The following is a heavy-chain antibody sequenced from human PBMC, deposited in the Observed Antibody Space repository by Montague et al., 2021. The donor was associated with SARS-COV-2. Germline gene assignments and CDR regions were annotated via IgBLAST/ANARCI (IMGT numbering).Heavy chain of an antibody. CDR1: GGSISSSSYY. Sequence: SETLSLTCTVSGGSISSSSYYWSWIRQPPGKGLEWIGNIYYSGSTYYNPSLKSRVTISVDTSKNQFSLKLSSVTAADTAVYYCARVGRQQLVRLSGMDVWGQGTTVTVSS. V-gene: IGHV4-39*07. CDR2: IYYSGST. J-gene: IGHJ6*02. CDR3: ARVGRQQLVRLSGMDV. D-gene: IGHD6-13*01.